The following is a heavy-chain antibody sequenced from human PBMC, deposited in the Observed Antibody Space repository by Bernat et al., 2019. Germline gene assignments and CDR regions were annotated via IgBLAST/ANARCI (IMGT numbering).Heavy chain of an antibody. V-gene: IGHV3-30*18. CDR1: GFTFSSYG. Sequence: QVQLVESGGGVVQPGRSLRLSCAASGFTFSSYGMHWVRQAPGKGLEWVAVISNDGRTKSYADSVKYRLTISRDNSQNTLYLQMNSLRVENTAVYYCAKERDSSNWYGGGFDYWGQGTLVTVSS. J-gene: IGHJ4*02. D-gene: IGHD6-13*01. CDR3: AKERDSSNWYGGGFDY. CDR2: ISNDGRTK.